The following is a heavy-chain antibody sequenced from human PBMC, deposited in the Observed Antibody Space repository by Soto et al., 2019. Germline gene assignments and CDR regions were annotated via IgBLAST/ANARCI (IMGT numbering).Heavy chain of an antibody. CDR2: ISSSGSTI. Sequence: FLRLSCAASGFTFSSYEMNWVRQAPGKGLEWVSYISSSGSTIYYADSVKGRFTISRDNAKNSLYLQMNSLRAEDTAVYYCARDRASLAGYYYGMDVWGQGTTVTVSS. V-gene: IGHV3-48*03. CDR3: ARDRASLAGYYYGMDV. D-gene: IGHD6-19*01. CDR1: GFTFSSYE. J-gene: IGHJ6*02.